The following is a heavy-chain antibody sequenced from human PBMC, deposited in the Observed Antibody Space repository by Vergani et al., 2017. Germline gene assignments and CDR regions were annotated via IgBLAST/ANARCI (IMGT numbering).Heavy chain of an antibody. V-gene: IGHV4-61*02. D-gene: IGHD3-22*01. CDR2: IYTSGST. J-gene: IGHJ2*01. CDR3: ARDLMAYYYDSSGSTLYWYFDL. CDR1: GGSISSGDYY. Sequence: QVQLQESGPGLVKPSQTLSLTCTVSGGSISSGDYYWSWIRQPPGKGLEWIGRIYTSGSTNYNPSLKSRVTISVDTSKNQFSLKLSSVTAADTAVYYCARDLMAYYYDSSGSTLYWYFDLWGRGTLVTVSS.